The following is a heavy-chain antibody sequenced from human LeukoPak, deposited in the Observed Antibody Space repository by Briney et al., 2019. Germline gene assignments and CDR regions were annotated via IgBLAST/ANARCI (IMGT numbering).Heavy chain of an antibody. V-gene: IGHV4-4*02. CDR1: GFTFSSYAM. Sequence: PGGSLRLSCAASGFTFSSYAMSWVRQPPGKGLEWIGEIYHSGSTNYNPSLKSRVTISVDKSKNQFSLKLSSVTAADTAVYYCARDRITMVRGVMAHYYYGMDVWGKGTTVTVSS. D-gene: IGHD3-10*01. CDR3: ARDRITMVRGVMAHYYYGMDV. CDR2: IYHSGST. J-gene: IGHJ6*04.